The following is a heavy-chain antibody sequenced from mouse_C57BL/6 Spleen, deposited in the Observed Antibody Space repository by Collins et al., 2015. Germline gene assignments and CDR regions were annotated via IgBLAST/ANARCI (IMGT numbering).Heavy chain of an antibody. Sequence: HELKKPGETVKISCKASGYTFTTYGMSWVKQAPGKGLKWMGWINTYSGVPTYADDFKGRFAFSLQTSASTAYLQINNLKNEDTATYFCARSRHYYGSSYDWYFDVWGTGTTVTVSS. J-gene: IGHJ1*03. V-gene: IGHV9-3*01. CDR2: INTYSGVP. CDR1: GYTFTTYG. D-gene: IGHD1-1*01. CDR3: ARSRHYYGSSYDWYFDV.